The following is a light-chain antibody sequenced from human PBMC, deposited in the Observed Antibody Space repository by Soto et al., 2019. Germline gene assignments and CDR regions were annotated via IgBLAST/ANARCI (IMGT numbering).Light chain of an antibody. CDR3: QQYGNSPAIT. CDR2: AAS. CDR1: QSVSASY. Sequence: EIVLTQSPGTLSLSPGERATLSCRASQSVSASYLAWYQQKPGQAPRLLIYAASSRATGIPDRFSGSGSGTHFTLTVSRLEPEDFAVYYCQQYGNSPAITFGQGTRLDIK. V-gene: IGKV3-20*01. J-gene: IGKJ5*01.